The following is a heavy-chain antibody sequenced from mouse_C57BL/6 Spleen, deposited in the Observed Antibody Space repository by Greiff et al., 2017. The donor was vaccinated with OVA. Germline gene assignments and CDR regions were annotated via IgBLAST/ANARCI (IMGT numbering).Heavy chain of an antibody. J-gene: IGHJ4*01. CDR3: ARKGGSSPYAKDY. V-gene: IGHV2-9-1*01. D-gene: IGHD1-1*01. CDR2: IWPGGGT. CDR1: GFSFTSYA. Sequence: VQLKESGPGLVAPSQSLSITCTVSGFSFTSYAISWVRQPPGKGLEWLGVIWPGGGTNYNSAPKSRLSTSTDNSKSHVFFKMNRQQTDDTGRYYCARKGGSSPYAKDYWGQGTSGTVSS.